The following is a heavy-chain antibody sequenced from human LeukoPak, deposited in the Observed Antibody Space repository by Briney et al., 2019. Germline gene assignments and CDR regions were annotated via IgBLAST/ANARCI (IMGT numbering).Heavy chain of an antibody. Sequence: SETLSLTCTVSGGSISSYYWSWIRQPPGKRLERIGYIYYSRSTNYNPSLKSPVTISVDTSKNQCCLKLSSAAAVDTAVYYCARVPLGYWSGVSCPRDAFDICGQGTMVTVSS. CDR3: ARVPLGYWSGVSCPRDAFDI. V-gene: IGHV4-59*08. J-gene: IGHJ3*02. CDR2: IYYSRST. D-gene: IGHD2-15*01. CDR1: GGSISSYY.